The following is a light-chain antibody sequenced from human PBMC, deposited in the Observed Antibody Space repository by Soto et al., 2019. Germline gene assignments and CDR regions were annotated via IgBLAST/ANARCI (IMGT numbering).Light chain of an antibody. J-gene: IGKJ1*01. CDR2: GAS. CDR1: QTMTRAY. V-gene: IGKV3-20*01. Sequence: EIVLMQSPGTLSLSPGERATLSCRASQTMTRAYVAWYQQKPGQAPRLLIYGASSRAADIPDRFSGSGSGTDFTLTINRLEPEDFAVYYCQQYDSSPRTFGQGTKVDIK. CDR3: QQYDSSPRT.